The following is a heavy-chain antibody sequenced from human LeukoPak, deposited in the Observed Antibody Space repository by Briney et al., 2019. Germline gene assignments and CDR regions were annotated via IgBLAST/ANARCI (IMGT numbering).Heavy chain of an antibody. CDR1: GFTVSSNY. D-gene: IGHD4-23*01. V-gene: IGHV3-53*01. CDR3: ARVNYGGNQAFDI. CDR2: IYSGGST. Sequence: GGSLRLSCAASGFTVSSNYMSWVRQAPGKGLEWVSVIYSGGSTYYADSVKGRFTISRDNSKNTLYLQMNSLRAEGTAVYYCARVNYGGNQAFDIWGQGTMVTVSS. J-gene: IGHJ3*02.